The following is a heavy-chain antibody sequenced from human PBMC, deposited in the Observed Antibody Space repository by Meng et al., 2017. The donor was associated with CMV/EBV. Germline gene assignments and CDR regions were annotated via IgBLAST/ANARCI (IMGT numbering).Heavy chain of an antibody. D-gene: IGHD3-3*01. CDR2: IYYSGST. Sequence: SETLSLTCTVSGGSISSSSYYWGWIRQPPGTGLEWIGSIYYSGSTYYNPSLKSRVTISVDTSKNQFSLKLSSVTAADTAVYYCARDNTIFGVDARGMDVWGQGTTVTVSS. J-gene: IGHJ6*02. V-gene: IGHV4-39*07. CDR1: GGSISSSSYY. CDR3: ARDNTIFGVDARGMDV.